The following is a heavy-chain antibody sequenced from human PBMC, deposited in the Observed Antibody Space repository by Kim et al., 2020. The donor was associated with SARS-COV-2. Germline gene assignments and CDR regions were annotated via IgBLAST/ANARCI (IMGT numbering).Heavy chain of an antibody. CDR1: GFTFSDYA. CDR2: ISRDGSHV. CDR3: AKDVGPGIGAIVY. J-gene: IGHJ4*02. D-gene: IGHD6-13*01. V-gene: IGHV3-9*01. Sequence: GGSLRLSCAASGFTFSDYAMHWVRRSPAKGLEWVSGISRDGSHVEYADYVKGRFLIFRDNAKNSLYLQMDRLRLEDTALYYCAKDVGPGIGAIVYWGQG.